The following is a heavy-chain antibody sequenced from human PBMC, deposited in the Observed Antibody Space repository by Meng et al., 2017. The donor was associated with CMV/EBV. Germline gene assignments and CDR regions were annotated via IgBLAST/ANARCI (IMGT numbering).Heavy chain of an antibody. CDR1: GFTFSSYS. D-gene: IGHD3-22*01. V-gene: IGHV3-30*03. CDR3: ARDAYYYDSSGYPDY. CDR2: ISYDGSNK. J-gene: IGHJ4*02. Sequence: GGSLRLSCAASGFTFSSYSMNWVRQAPGKGLEWVAVISYDGSNKYYADSVKGRFTISRDNSKNTLYLQMNSLRAEDTAVYYCARDAYYYDSSGYPDYWGQGTLVTVSS.